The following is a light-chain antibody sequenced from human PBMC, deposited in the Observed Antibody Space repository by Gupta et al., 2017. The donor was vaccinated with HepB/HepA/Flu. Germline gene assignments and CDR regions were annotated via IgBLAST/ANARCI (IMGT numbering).Light chain of an antibody. Sequence: SYVLTQPPSVSVAPGETARIACGGDNIEMYSVHGYQQKPGQAPVLVVLYDSDRPSGITARVFCYTSGNTATPQTNSVEAGEEADDYCHDSHTTRDHMVFGGGIKLTVL. V-gene: IGLV3-21*02. CDR1: NIEMYS. CDR2: YDS. J-gene: IGLJ2*01. CDR3: HDSHTTRDHMV.